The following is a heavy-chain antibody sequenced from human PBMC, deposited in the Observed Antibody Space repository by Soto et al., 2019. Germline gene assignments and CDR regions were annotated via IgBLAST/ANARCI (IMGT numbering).Heavy chain of an antibody. Sequence: PSETLSLTCTVSGGSISSSSYYWGWIRQPPGKGLEWIGSIYYSGSTYYNPSLKSRVTISVDTSKTQFSLKLSSVTAADTAVYYCARGRGLRQSFDHWGQGTLVTVSS. CDR1: GGSISSSSYY. D-gene: IGHD5-12*01. CDR2: IYYSGST. V-gene: IGHV4-39*01. J-gene: IGHJ4*02. CDR3: ARGRGLRQSFDH.